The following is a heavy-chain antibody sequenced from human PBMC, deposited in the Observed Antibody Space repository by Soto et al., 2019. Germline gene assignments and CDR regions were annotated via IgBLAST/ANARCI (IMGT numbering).Heavy chain of an antibody. CDR3: ARDVGGSVVPHWFDP. Sequence: QLQESGPGLVKASETLSLICTVPVHSFIADYWSWIRQPAGKRLEWIGRVDASGNTNYNPSLKSRVTMSVDTSKNQFFLKVRSVTAADTAMYFCARDVGGSVVPHWFDPWGQGALVTVSS. D-gene: IGHD3-22*01. J-gene: IGHJ5*02. CDR2: VDASGNT. V-gene: IGHV4-4*07. CDR1: VHSFIADY.